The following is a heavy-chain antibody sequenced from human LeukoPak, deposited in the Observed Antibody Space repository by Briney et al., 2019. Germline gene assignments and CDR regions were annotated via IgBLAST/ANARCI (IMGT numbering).Heavy chain of an antibody. CDR1: GPSFSDYA. V-gene: IGHV3-30-3*01. Sequence: GGSLRLSCAAPGPSFSDYAMNWVRRAPGKGLEWVAVISSDGGNKFYADSVKGRFTVSRDNSRNTLYLQMNSLTVEDTAVYYCARDNDPDYSSSPGWFDSWGQGTLVTVSS. CDR2: ISSDGGNK. J-gene: IGHJ5*01. D-gene: IGHD6-6*01. CDR3: ARDNDPDYSSSPGWFDS.